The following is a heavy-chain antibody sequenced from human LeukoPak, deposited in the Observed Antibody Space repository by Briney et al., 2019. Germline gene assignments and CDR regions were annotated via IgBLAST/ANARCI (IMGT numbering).Heavy chain of an antibody. CDR3: ARGYDGSGYYYRNWYFDL. V-gene: IGHV4-61*02. J-gene: IGHJ2*01. CDR2: MYTSGST. D-gene: IGHD3-22*01. Sequence: SETLSLTCTVSGGSISSGSYYWSWIRQPAGQGREYIGRMYTSGSTNYNPSLTSRVTISVDTSNHQFSLKLSSVTAADTAVYYCARGYDGSGYYYRNWYFDLWGRGTLVTVSS. CDR1: GGSISSGSYY.